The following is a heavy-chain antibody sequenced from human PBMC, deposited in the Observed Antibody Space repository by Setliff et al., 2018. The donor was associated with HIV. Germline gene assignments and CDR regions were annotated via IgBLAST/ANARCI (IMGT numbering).Heavy chain of an antibody. Sequence: SETLSLTCGVSGYSISSGYYWGWIRQPPGKGLEWIGSIYHNGITYYNPSLKSRVTISVDTSQNQFSLNLNSVTAADTAVYYCARRIYGNNPYFDYWSQGTLVTVSS. V-gene: IGHV4-38-2*01. J-gene: IGHJ4*02. CDR1: GYSISSGYY. D-gene: IGHD4-17*01. CDR3: ARRIYGNNPYFDY. CDR2: IYHNGIT.